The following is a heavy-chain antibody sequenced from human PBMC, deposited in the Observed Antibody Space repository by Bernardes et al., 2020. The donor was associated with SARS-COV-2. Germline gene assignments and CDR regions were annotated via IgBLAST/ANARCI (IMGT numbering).Heavy chain of an antibody. CDR1: GGSFSGYY. J-gene: IGHJ3*02. D-gene: IGHD3-22*01. CDR3: ARGARISMIVVVMPQAAFDI. V-gene: IGHV4-34*01. Sequence: SETLSLTCAVYGGSFSGYYWSWIRQPPGTGLEWIGEMDHSGSMKYNPSLKSRVTISVDKSKNQFSLRLSSVTAADTAVYYCARGARISMIVVVMPQAAFDIWGQGTMVTVSS. CDR2: MDHSGSM.